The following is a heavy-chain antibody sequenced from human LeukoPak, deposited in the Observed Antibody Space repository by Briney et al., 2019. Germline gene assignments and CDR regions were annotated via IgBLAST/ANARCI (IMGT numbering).Heavy chain of an antibody. V-gene: IGHV4-59*12. J-gene: IGHJ3*02. CDR2: MHSSGST. Sequence: PSETLSLTCTVSGGSISSYYWSWIRQPPGKGLEWIAYMHSSGSTNYNPSLESRVTISEHTSKNQFSLKLSSVTAADTAVYYCARDRYYYGSGSHGAFDIWGQGTMVTVSS. CDR3: ARDRYYYGSGSHGAFDI. CDR1: GGSISSYY. D-gene: IGHD3-10*01.